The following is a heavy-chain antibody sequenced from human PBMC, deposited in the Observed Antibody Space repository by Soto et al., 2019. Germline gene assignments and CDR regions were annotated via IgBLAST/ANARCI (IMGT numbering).Heavy chain of an antibody. D-gene: IGHD1-20*01. CDR1: GGSFSSYY. Sequence: QVQLQQWGAGLLKPSETLSLTCAVYGGSFSSYYWTWIRQPPGKGLEWIGEINDSGSTNYNPSLKSRVTISVDPSKNQFSVKLSSVTAADTAVYYCARTRITGASPLGHWGQGTLATVSS. CDR2: INDSGST. CDR3: ARTRITGASPLGH. J-gene: IGHJ4*02. V-gene: IGHV4-34*01.